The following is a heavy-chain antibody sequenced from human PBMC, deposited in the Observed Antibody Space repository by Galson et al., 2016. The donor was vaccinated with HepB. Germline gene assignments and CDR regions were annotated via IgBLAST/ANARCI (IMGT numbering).Heavy chain of an antibody. CDR2: IYYSGSS. Sequence: SETLSLTCTVSGASISSSNYYWGWIRQPPGKGLEWIVTIYYSGSSYYNPSLKSRVTMSVDKPSNQVSLKLSSVTAADTAVYYCAREAPADYFDYWGRGTLVTVSS. CDR1: GASISSSNYY. D-gene: IGHD6-13*01. CDR3: AREAPADYFDY. J-gene: IGHJ4*02. V-gene: IGHV4-39*07.